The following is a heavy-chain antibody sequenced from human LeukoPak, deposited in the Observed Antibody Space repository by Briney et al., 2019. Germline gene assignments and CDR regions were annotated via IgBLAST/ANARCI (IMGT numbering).Heavy chain of an antibody. J-gene: IGHJ4*02. Sequence: ASVKVSCKASGYTFISYGISWVRQAPGQGLEWMGWISAYNGNTNYAQKLQGRVTMTTDTSTSTAYMELRSLRSDDTAVYYCARETLYYDILTGYPDYWGQGTLVTVSS. CDR1: GYTFISYG. V-gene: IGHV1-18*04. CDR2: ISAYNGNT. D-gene: IGHD3-9*01. CDR3: ARETLYYDILTGYPDY.